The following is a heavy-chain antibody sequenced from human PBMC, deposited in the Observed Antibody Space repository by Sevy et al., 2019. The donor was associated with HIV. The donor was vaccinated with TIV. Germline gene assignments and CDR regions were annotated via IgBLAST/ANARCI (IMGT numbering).Heavy chain of an antibody. J-gene: IGHJ4*02. Sequence: SETLSLTCTVSGGSISSYYWSWIRQPAGKGLEWIGRIYTSGSTNYNPSLKSRVTMSVDTSKNQFSLKRSSVTAADTAVYYCASSGRVYGDLLFDYWGQGTLVTVSS. D-gene: IGHD4-17*01. CDR1: GGSISSYY. CDR3: ASSGRVYGDLLFDY. CDR2: IYTSGST. V-gene: IGHV4-4*07.